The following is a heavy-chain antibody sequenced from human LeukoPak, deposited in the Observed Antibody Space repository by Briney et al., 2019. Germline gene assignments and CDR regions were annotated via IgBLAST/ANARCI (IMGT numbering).Heavy chain of an antibody. J-gene: IGHJ5*02. CDR1: GDIVSSNSVT. CDR3: ARRLTQYDCFDP. V-gene: IGHV6-1*01. D-gene: IGHD2-2*01. CDR2: TYYRSTWYN. Sequence: SQTLSRTCAISGDIVSSNSVTWNWIRQSPSRRHEWLGRTYYRSTWYNDYAVSVRGRITVNPDTSKNQFSLHLNSVTPEDTAVYYCARRLTQYDCFDPWGQGIQVTVSS.